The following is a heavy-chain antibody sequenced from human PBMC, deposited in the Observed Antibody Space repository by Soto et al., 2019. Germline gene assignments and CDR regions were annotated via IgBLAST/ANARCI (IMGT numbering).Heavy chain of an antibody. D-gene: IGHD2-21*02. V-gene: IGHV1-69*13. J-gene: IGHJ5*02. CDR2: IIPIFGTA. CDR3: AGAYCGGDCYSFFWFDP. Sequence: SVKVSCKASGGTFSSYAISWVRQAPGQGLEWMGGIIPIFGTANYAQKFQGRVTITADESTSTAYMELSSLRSEDTAVYYCAGAYCGGDCYSFFWFDPWGQGTLVTVSS. CDR1: GGTFSSYA.